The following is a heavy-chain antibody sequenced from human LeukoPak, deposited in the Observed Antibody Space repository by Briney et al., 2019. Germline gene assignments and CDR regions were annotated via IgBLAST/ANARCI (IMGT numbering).Heavy chain of an antibody. Sequence: WGSLRLSCTVSGFTVSSNSMSWIRQPPRKGLECIGEINHSGSTNYNPSLKSRVTISVDTSKNQFSLKLSSVTAADTAVYYCARRGFSGSYVRYYYYSMDVWGKGTTVTISS. CDR1: GFTVSSNS. CDR3: ARRGFSGSYVRYYYYSMDV. D-gene: IGHD1-26*01. V-gene: IGHV4-34*01. CDR2: INHSGST. J-gene: IGHJ6*03.